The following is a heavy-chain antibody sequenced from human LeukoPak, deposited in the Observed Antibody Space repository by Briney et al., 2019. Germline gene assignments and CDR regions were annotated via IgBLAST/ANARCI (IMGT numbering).Heavy chain of an antibody. CDR1: GGSISSFY. Sequence: SETLSLTCTVSGGSISSFYWSWIRQPPGKGPECIGYIYYSGSTNYNPSLKSRVTISVDTSKNQFSLKLSSVTAADTAVYYCGGGTTPGVFDYWGQGTLVTVSS. CDR3: GGGTTPGVFDY. V-gene: IGHV4-59*08. J-gene: IGHJ4*02. D-gene: IGHD4-17*01. CDR2: IYYSGST.